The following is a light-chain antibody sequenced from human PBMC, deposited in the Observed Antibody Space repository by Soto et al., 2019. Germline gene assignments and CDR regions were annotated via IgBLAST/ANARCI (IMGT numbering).Light chain of an antibody. V-gene: IGLV2-23*01. J-gene: IGLJ2*01. CDR3: CSYAASSTLI. Sequence: QSVLTQPASVSGSPGQSITISCTGTSSDVGSYNLVSWYQQHPGKAPKLMIYEGSKRPSGISNRFSGSNSGNTASLTISGLQAEDEADCYCCSYAASSTLIFGGGTKVTVL. CDR2: EGS. CDR1: SSDVGSYNL.